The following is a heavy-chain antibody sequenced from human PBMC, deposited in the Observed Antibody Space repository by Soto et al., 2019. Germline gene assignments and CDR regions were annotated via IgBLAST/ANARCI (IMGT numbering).Heavy chain of an antibody. V-gene: IGHV3-23*01. Sequence: GGSLRLSCAASGFTFSSYAMSWVRRAPGKGLEWVSASSGSGGSTYYADSVKVRFTISRDNSKNTLYLQMNSLRAEDTAVYYCAKVYSSSWTFDYWGQGNLVTVSS. D-gene: IGHD6-13*01. CDR2: SSGSGGST. CDR3: AKVYSSSWTFDY. CDR1: GFTFSSYA. J-gene: IGHJ4*02.